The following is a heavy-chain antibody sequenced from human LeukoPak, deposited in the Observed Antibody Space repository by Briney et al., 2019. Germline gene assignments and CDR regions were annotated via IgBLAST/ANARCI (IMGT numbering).Heavy chain of an antibody. Sequence: SETLSLTCTVSGGSISSGDYYWSWIRQPPGKGLEWIGYIYYSGSTYYNPSLKSRVTISVDRSKNQFSLKLSSVTAADTAVYYCARVSSSSPDAFDIWGQGTMVTVSS. CDR1: GGSISSGDYY. V-gene: IGHV4-30-4*08. J-gene: IGHJ3*02. CDR2: IYYSGST. D-gene: IGHD6-13*01. CDR3: ARVSSSSPDAFDI.